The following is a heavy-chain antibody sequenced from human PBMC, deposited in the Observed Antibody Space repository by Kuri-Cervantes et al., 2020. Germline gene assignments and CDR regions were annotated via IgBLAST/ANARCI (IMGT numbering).Heavy chain of an antibody. Sequence: SVKVSCKAFGGTFSRYAISWVRQAPGQELEWMGGIIPIFGTANYAQKFQGRVTITADESTSTAYMELSSLRSEDTAVYYCARDSQKPAAAEPQYWYFDLWGRGTLVTVSS. J-gene: IGHJ2*01. CDR3: ARDSQKPAAAEPQYWYFDL. V-gene: IGHV1-69*13. CDR1: GGTFSRYA. D-gene: IGHD6-13*01. CDR2: IIPIFGTA.